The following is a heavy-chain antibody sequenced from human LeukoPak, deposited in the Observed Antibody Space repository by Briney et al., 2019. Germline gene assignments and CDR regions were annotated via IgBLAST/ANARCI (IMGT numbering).Heavy chain of an antibody. V-gene: IGHV3-33*08. Sequence: GGSLRLSCAASGFTFSSYAMHWVRQAPGKGLEWVAVIWYDGSNKYYADSVKGRFTISRDNSKNTLYLQMNSLRAEDTAVYYCASPGGGDGYNFDYWGQGTLVTVSS. CDR2: IWYDGSNK. CDR3: ASPGGGDGYNFDY. J-gene: IGHJ4*02. D-gene: IGHD5-24*01. CDR1: GFTFSSYA.